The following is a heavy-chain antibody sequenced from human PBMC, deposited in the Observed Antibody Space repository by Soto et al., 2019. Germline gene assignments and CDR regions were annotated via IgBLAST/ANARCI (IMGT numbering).Heavy chain of an antibody. Sequence: VSFKVSGYTLTELSIHWVRQAPGKGLEWMGGFDPEDGETIYAQKFQGRVTMTEDTSTDTAYMELSSLRSEDTAVYYCATGPDYGGNSAQYYFDYWGQGTLVTVSS. CDR2: FDPEDGET. CDR3: ATGPDYGGNSAQYYFDY. D-gene: IGHD4-17*01. CDR1: GYTLTELS. V-gene: IGHV1-24*01. J-gene: IGHJ4*02.